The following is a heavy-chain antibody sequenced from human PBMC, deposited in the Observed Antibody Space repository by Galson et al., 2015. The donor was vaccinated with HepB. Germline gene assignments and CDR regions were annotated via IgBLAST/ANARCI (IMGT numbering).Heavy chain of an antibody. CDR2: VYAGGNT. Sequence: SLRLSCAGSGFSVTTNYIYWVRQAPGKGLEWVSVVYAGGNTYYTDSVKGRFIVSRDTSKNTVYLQMNGLRLEDTAVYYCARGNGGTYFDHWGQGTLVTVSS. J-gene: IGHJ4*02. D-gene: IGHD2-8*01. CDR3: ARGNGGTYFDH. V-gene: IGHV3-53*01. CDR1: GFSVTTNY.